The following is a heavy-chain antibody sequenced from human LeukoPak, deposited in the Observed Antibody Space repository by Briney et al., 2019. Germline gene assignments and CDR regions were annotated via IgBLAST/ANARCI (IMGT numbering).Heavy chain of an antibody. D-gene: IGHD6-19*01. CDR2: IYYSRIP. V-gene: IGHV4-59*12. CDR3: ARLVGWYWTF. J-gene: IGHJ4*02. CDR1: GVSISNYY. Sequence: PSETLSLTCSVSGVSISNYYWNWVRPPPGKGLVWIANIYYSRIPKHNASLKSRVTISVDTSKKQFPLRQSSVTAADTAVYYCARLVGWYWTFWGQGTLVTVSS.